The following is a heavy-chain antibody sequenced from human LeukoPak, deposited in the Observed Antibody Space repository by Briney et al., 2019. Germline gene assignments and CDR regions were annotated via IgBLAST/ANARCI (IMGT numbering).Heavy chain of an antibody. CDR2: ISSSSSYI. CDR3: ARDPYYYDSSGPYYYYYMDV. D-gene: IGHD3-22*01. Sequence: GGSLRLSCAASGFTFSSYSMNWVRQAPGKGLEWVSSISSSSSYIYYADSVKGRFTISRDNAKNSLYLQMNSLRAEDTAVYYCARDPYYYDSSGPYYYYYMDVWGKRTTVTVSS. V-gene: IGHV3-21*01. CDR1: GFTFSSYS. J-gene: IGHJ6*03.